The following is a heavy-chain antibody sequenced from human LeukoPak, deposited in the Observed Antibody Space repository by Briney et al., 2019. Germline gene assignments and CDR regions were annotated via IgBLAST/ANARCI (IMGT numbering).Heavy chain of an antibody. CDR1: GFSFSSND. CDR3: ARDRVGSGWYRGAFDI. J-gene: IGHJ3*02. D-gene: IGHD6-19*01. V-gene: IGHV3-48*03. CDR2: ISSSGSTI. Sequence: PVGSLRLSCAASGFSFSSNDMNWFLQPPGKGLEWVSYISSSGSTIYYADSVKGRFTISRDNAKNSLYLQMNSLRAEDTAVYYCARDRVGSGWYRGAFDIWGQGTMVTVSS.